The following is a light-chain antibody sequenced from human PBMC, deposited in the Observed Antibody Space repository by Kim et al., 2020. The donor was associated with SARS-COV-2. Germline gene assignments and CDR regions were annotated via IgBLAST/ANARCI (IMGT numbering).Light chain of an antibody. CDR1: SGRSTYG. CDR3: QSWGTGSWV. V-gene: IGLV4-69*01. J-gene: IGLJ3*02. CDR2: VKTDGTH. Sequence: ASVNLTCTLSSGRSTYGIAWHQKLPEKGPRCWMIVKTDGTHIKGDGIPDRFSVSTSETEGFLTISSLQSEDEADYFCQSWGTGSWVFGGGTQLTVL.